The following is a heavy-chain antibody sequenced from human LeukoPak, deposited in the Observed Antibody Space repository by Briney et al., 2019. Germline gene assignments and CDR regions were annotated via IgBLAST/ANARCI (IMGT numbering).Heavy chain of an antibody. V-gene: IGHV1-69*05. Sequence: GALVKVSCKASGGTFSSYAISWVRQAPGQGLEWMGGIIPIFGTANYAQKFQGRVTITTDESTSTAYMELSSLRSEDTAVYYCARQYEVVYAFDIWGQGTMVTVSS. D-gene: IGHD2-8*01. CDR2: IIPIFGTA. CDR3: ARQYEVVYAFDI. CDR1: GGTFSSYA. J-gene: IGHJ3*02.